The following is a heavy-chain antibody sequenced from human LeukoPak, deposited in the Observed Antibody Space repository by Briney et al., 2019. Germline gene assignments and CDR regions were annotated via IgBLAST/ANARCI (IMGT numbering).Heavy chain of an antibody. J-gene: IGHJ3*02. V-gene: IGHV1-18*01. CDR1: GYTFTSYG. Sequence: ASVKVSCKASGYTFTSYGISWVRQAPGQGLEWMGWISAYNGNTNYAQKLQGRVTITTDESTSTAYMELSSLRSEDTAVYYCARVFKLRPRDCGGDCYPLPPHDAFDIWGQGTMVTVSS. D-gene: IGHD2-21*01. CDR3: ARVFKLRPRDCGGDCYPLPPHDAFDI. CDR2: ISAYNGNT.